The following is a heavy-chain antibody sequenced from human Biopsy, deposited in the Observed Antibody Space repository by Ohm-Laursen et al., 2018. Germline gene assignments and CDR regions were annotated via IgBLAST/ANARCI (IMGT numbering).Heavy chain of an antibody. CDR2: VYNGGIT. Sequence: GTLSLTCRVSGGTIISYYWTRIRQPPGKGRVWIGHVYNGGITNYNPSLKSRVTISKDTSKNQFLLQVNFRPAADTAVYYCARTPRDSFWSGSYKRGLWFDPWGQGTLVIVSS. V-gene: IGHV4-59*01. J-gene: IGHJ5*02. D-gene: IGHD3-3*01. CDR1: GGTIISYY. CDR3: ARTPRDSFWSGSYKRGLWFDP.